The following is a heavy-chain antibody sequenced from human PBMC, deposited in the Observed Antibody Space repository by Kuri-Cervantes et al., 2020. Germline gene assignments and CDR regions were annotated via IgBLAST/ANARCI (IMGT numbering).Heavy chain of an antibody. CDR3: ARGHRYYYDSSGHYLDY. CDR2: ISYDGSNK. CDR1: GFTFSSYG. V-gene: IGHV3-30*03. J-gene: IGHJ4*02. Sequence: GESLKISCAASGFTFSSYGMHWVRQAPGKGLEWVAVISYDGSNKYYADSVKGRFTISRDNSKNTLYLQMNSLRAEDTAVYYCARGHRYYYDSSGHYLDYWGQGTLVTVSS. D-gene: IGHD3-22*01.